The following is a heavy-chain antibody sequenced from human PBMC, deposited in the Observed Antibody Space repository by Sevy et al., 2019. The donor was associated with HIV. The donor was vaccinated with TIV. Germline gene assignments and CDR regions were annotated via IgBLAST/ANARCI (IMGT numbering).Heavy chain of an antibody. CDR2: IKQDGSEK. CDR1: GFTFSSYW. Sequence: GGSLRLSCAASGFTFSSYWMSWVRQAPGKGLEWVANIKQDGSEKYYVDSVKGRFTISRDNAKNSLYLQMNSLRAEDTAVYYCARFTPVHYIVVVVAATDYYFDYWGQGTLVTVSS. D-gene: IGHD2-15*01. CDR3: ARFTPVHYIVVVVAATDYYFDY. J-gene: IGHJ4*02. V-gene: IGHV3-7*01.